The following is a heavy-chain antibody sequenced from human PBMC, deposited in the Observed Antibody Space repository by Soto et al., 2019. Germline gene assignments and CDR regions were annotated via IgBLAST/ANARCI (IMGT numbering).Heavy chain of an antibody. Sequence: SETLSLTCAVYGGSFSGYYWSWIRQPPGKGLEWIGEINHSGSTNYNPSLKSRVTISVDTSKNQFSLKLSSVAAADTAVYYCARGRGLDVWGQGTTVTVSS. J-gene: IGHJ6*02. V-gene: IGHV4-34*01. CDR3: ARGRGLDV. CDR1: GGSFSGYY. CDR2: INHSGST.